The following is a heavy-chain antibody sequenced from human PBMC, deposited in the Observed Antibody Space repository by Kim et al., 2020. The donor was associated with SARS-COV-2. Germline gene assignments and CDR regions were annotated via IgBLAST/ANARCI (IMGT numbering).Heavy chain of an antibody. CDR1: GFSIRNSY. CDR2: ISSSGNTT. J-gene: IGHJ4*02. D-gene: IGHD3-3*01. CDR3: ARGREWLGFDS. Sequence: GGSLRLSCAASGFSIRNSYMAWIRQVPGKGLQWVSYISSSGNTTYYADSVKGRFTISRDNAKNSVSLEMNSLRVDDTAVYYCARGREWLGFDSWGQGSL. V-gene: IGHV3-11*01.